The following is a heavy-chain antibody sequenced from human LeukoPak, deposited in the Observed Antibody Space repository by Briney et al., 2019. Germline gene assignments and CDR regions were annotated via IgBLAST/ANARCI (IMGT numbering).Heavy chain of an antibody. Sequence: GGYLRLSCAASGFTVSSNYMSWVRQAPGKGLEWVSVIYSGGSAYYTDSVKGRFTTSRDNSKNTLYLQMNRLRAEDTAVYYCARDLGKSGSYFDYWGQGTLVTVSS. V-gene: IGHV3-66*02. CDR3: ARDLGKSGSYFDY. J-gene: IGHJ4*02. CDR2: IYSGGSA. D-gene: IGHD3-3*01. CDR1: GFTVSSNY.